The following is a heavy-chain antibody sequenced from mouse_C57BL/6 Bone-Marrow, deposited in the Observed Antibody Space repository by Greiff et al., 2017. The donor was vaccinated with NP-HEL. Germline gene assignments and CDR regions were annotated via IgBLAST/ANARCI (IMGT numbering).Heavy chain of an antibody. V-gene: IGHV5-6*01. CDR2: ISSGGSYT. J-gene: IGHJ2*01. CDR1: GFTFSSYG. CDR3: ARGGLLRDYFYY. D-gene: IGHD1-1*01. Sequence: EVMLVESGGDLVKPGGSLKLSCAASGFTFSSYGMSWVRQTPDKRLEWVATISSGGSYTYYPDSVKGRFTISRDNAKNTLYLQMSSLKSEDTAMYYWARGGLLRDYFYYWGQGTTLTGSS.